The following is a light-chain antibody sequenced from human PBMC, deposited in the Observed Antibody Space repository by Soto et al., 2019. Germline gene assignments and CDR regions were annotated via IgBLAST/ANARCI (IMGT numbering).Light chain of an antibody. CDR2: EAS. J-gene: IGKJ4*01. CDR1: QSVSSY. V-gene: IGKV3-11*01. Sequence: EIVLTQSPATLSLSPGERATLSCRASQSVSSYLAWYQQKPGQAPRLLMYEASNRATGIPARFSGGGSGTDFTLTISSLEPEDFAVYYCQQRSDWPPHFGGGTKVDIK. CDR3: QQRSDWPPH.